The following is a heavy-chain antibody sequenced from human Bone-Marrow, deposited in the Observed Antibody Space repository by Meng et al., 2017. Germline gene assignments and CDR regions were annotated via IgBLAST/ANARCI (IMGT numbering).Heavy chain of an antibody. CDR2: ISSSSSYI. CDR3: ARARSTYYYYGMDV. D-gene: IGHD1-26*01. V-gene: IGHV3-21*01. CDR1: GFIFSSYS. J-gene: IGHJ6*02. Sequence: GESLMISCAASGFIFSSYSRNWVRQAPGKGLEWVPSISSSSSYIYYADSVKGRFTISRDNAKNSLYLQMNSLRAEDTAVYYCARARSTYYYYGMDVWGQGTTVTVSS.